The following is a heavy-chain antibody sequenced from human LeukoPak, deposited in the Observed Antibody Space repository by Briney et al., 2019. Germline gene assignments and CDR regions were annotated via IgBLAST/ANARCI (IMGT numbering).Heavy chain of an antibody. V-gene: IGHV1-8*01. J-gene: IGHJ6*02. CDR1: GYTFTNLD. D-gene: IGHD1-1*01. CDR3: ARRYGIAGLTYFNYYGMDV. Sequence: ASVKVSCKTSGYTFTNLDINWLRQAPGQGLEWMGWMSPNSGDTGYAQKFQGRVSMTRDTSISTAYMELSSLRSEDTAVYYCARRYGIAGLTYFNYYGMDVWGQGTTVTVS. CDR2: MSPNSGDT.